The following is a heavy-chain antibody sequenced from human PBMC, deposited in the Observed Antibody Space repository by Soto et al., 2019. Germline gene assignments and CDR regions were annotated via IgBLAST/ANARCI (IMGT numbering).Heavy chain of an antibody. CDR1: GYTCTSYG. V-gene: IGHV1-18*04. Sequence: QVQLVQSGAEVKKPGAAVKVSCKASGYTCTSYGISWVRQAPGQGLEWMGWISAYNGNTNYTQNLQGRVTMTTDTPTTIAYMELRSLRLDDTAAYYCARDARVRICGVVNFNWFDPWGQGTLVTVSS. J-gene: IGHJ5*02. CDR2: ISAYNGNT. D-gene: IGHD3-3*01. CDR3: ARDARVRICGVVNFNWFDP.